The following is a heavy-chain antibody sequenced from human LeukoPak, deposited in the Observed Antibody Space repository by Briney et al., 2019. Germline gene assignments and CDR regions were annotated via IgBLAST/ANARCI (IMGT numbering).Heavy chain of an antibody. D-gene: IGHD1-26*01. V-gene: IGHV4-31*11. CDR3: ARSRDSGSYFDY. J-gene: IGHJ4*02. CDR2: ISYSGST. Sequence: SETLSLTCAVYGGSFSGYYWSWIRQHPGKDLGWIGYISYSGSTYYTPSLESRLIISMDTSKNQFSLKLNSVTAADTAVYFCARSRDSGSYFDYWGQGILVTVSS. CDR1: GGSFSGYY.